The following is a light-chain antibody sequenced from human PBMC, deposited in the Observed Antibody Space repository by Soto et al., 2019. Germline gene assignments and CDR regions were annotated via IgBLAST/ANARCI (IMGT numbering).Light chain of an antibody. J-gene: IGKJ1*01. CDR1: QSVSSN. CDR3: QQHNDWPPWT. Sequence: EIVMTQSPATLSVSPGERATLSCRASQSVSSNLAWYQQKPGQAPRLLIYGASTSATGIPARLSGSGSATEFTLTISSLQSEDVVVDYCQQHNDWPPWTFGQGTKVEIK. CDR2: GAS. V-gene: IGKV3-15*01.